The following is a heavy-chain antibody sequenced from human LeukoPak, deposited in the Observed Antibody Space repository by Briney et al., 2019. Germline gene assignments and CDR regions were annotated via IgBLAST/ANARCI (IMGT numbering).Heavy chain of an antibody. CDR3: ARGSRGITFGGVIVTY. CDR2: MNPNSGNT. J-gene: IGHJ4*02. CDR1: GYTFTSYD. Sequence: ASVKVSCKASGYTFTSYDINWVRQATGQGLEWMGWMNPNSGNTGYAQKFQGRVTMTRNTSISTAYMELSSLRSEDMAVYYCARGSRGITFGGVIVTYWGQGTLVTVSS. V-gene: IGHV1-8*01. D-gene: IGHD3-16*02.